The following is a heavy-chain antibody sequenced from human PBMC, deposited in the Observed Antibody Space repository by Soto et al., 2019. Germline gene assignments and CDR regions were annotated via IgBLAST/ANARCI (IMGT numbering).Heavy chain of an antibody. D-gene: IGHD3-10*01. V-gene: IGHV1-69*06. Sequence: SVKVSCKASGGTFSSYAISWVRQAPGQGLEWMGGIIPIFGTANYAQKFQGRVTITADKSTSTAYMELSSLRSEDTAVYYCARDSVVRGGSYYYYYGMDVWGQGTTVTVSS. CDR1: GGTFSSYA. CDR3: ARDSVVRGGSYYYYYGMDV. CDR2: IIPIFGTA. J-gene: IGHJ6*02.